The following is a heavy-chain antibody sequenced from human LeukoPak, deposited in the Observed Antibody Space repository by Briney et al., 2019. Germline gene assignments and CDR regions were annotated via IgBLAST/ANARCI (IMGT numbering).Heavy chain of an antibody. CDR1: GGSISSYY. D-gene: IGHD3/OR15-3a*01. J-gene: IGHJ3*02. CDR2: IYYSGST. Sequence: SETLSLTCTVSGGSISSYYWSWIRQPPGKGLEWIGYIYYSGSTNYNPSLKSRVTISVDTSKNQFSLKLSSVTAADTAVYYCARGRTIWTGYYPRAHDAFDIWGQGTMVTVSS. V-gene: IGHV4-59*01. CDR3: ARGRTIWTGYYPRAHDAFDI.